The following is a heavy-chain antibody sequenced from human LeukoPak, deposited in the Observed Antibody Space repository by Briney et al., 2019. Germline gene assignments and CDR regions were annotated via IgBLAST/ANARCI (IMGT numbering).Heavy chain of an antibody. CDR1: GGSISSGGYS. Sequence: PSQTLPLTCAVSGGSISSGGYSWSWIRQPPGKGLEWIGYIYHSGSTYYNPSLKSRVTISVDTSKNQFSLKLSSVTAADTAVYYCAIQLDIVVVPAANFDYWGQGTLVTVSS. J-gene: IGHJ4*02. CDR2: IYHSGST. D-gene: IGHD2-2*03. V-gene: IGHV4-30-2*03. CDR3: AIQLDIVVVPAANFDY.